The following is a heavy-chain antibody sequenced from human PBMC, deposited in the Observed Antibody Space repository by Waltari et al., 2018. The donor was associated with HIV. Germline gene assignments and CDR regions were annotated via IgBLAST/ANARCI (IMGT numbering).Heavy chain of an antibody. CDR2: INPISGGT. D-gene: IGHD3-3*01. Sequence: QVQLMQSGAELKKPGASVEVSCDASGYSFTGYYVHWVRQAPGQGLEWLGWINPISGGTKYAQRFQGRVTVTRDTSINTVYMELRRLRSDDTAVYYCVRDRALDWTSDFHYWGQGTLVTVSS. J-gene: IGHJ4*02. CDR1: GYSFTGYY. CDR3: VRDRALDWTSDFHY. V-gene: IGHV1-2*02.